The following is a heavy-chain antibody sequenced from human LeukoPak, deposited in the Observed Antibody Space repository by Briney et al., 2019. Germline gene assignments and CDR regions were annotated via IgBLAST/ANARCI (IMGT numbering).Heavy chain of an antibody. CDR3: ARDPKAGSGSYYDLNYYGMDV. J-gene: IGHJ6*04. D-gene: IGHD3-10*01. Sequence: SETLSLTCTVSGGSFSSGSYYWGWIRQPPGRGREWIVYIYYSGSTNYNPSHKSRFTITVHTSKNQFSLKLSSVPAADTAVYYCARDPKAGSGSYYDLNYYGMDVWGKGTTVTVSS. CDR1: GGSFSSGSYY. V-gene: IGHV4-61*01. CDR2: IYYSGST.